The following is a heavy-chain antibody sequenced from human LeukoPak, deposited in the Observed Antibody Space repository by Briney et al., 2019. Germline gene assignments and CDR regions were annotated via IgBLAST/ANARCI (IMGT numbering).Heavy chain of an antibody. Sequence: KASETLSLTCTVSGYSISTGYYWDWIRQPPGKGLEWIGTFYHGGSTYYNPSLKSRVTISVDTSKNQFSLKLSSVTAADTSVYYCARRSGAVAGLFEPWGQGTLVTVSS. CDR3: ARRSGAVAGLFEP. CDR1: GYSISTGYY. J-gene: IGHJ5*02. CDR2: FYHGGST. V-gene: IGHV4-38-2*02. D-gene: IGHD6-19*01.